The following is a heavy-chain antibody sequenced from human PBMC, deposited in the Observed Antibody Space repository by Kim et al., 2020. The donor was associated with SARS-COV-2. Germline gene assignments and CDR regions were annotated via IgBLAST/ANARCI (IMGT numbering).Heavy chain of an antibody. V-gene: IGHV3-74*01. CDR3: ARDGGGEVAAAASDY. CDR1: GFTFSSYW. D-gene: IGHD6-13*01. J-gene: IGHJ4*02. Sequence: GGSLRLSCAASGFTFSSYWMHWVRQAPGKGLVWVSRINSDGSSTSYADSVKGRFTISRDNAKNTLYLQMNSLRAEDTAVYYCARDGGGEVAAAASDYWGQGTLVTVSS. CDR2: INSDGSST.